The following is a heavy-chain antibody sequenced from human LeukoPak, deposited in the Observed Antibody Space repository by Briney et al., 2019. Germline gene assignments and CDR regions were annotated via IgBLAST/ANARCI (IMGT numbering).Heavy chain of an antibody. Sequence: PSETLSLTCAVYGGSFSGYYWSWIRQPPGKGLEWIGEINHSGSTNYNPSLKSRVTISVDTSKNQFSLKLSSVTAADTAVYYCARGNVLLWFGELLGNWFDPWGQGTLVTVSS. V-gene: IGHV4-34*01. CDR2: INHSGST. D-gene: IGHD3-10*01. CDR1: GGSFSGYY. CDR3: ARGNVLLWFGELLGNWFDP. J-gene: IGHJ5*02.